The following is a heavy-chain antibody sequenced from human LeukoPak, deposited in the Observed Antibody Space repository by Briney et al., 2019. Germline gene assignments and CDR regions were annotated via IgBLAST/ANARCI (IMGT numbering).Heavy chain of an antibody. Sequence: EGSLRLSCATSGFSFSNYWMSWVRQAPGKGLECVSAISSIEGRIYYANSVKGRFTISRDNSKNMVFLQMGSLRAEDMAVYYCARARRDCSGGTCFSYYFDNWGQGTLVTVSP. J-gene: IGHJ4*02. D-gene: IGHD2-15*01. CDR1: GFSFSNYW. V-gene: IGHV3-64*01. CDR3: ARARRDCSGGTCFSYYFDN. CDR2: ISSIEGRI.